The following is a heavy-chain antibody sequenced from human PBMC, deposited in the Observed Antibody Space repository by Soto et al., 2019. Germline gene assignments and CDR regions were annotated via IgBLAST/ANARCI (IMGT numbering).Heavy chain of an antibody. D-gene: IGHD3-22*01. CDR2: ISYDGSNK. CDR1: GFTLRRYC. CDR3: AKDAHYYGTSGYVPWVL. V-gene: IGHV3-30*18. Sequence: QVQLVESGGGVVQPGRSLRLSCAASGFTLRRYCMHWVRQAPGKGLEWVAVISYDGSNKYYADSVKGRFTISRDNSKNTLFLQMNDLRAEDTAVYYCAKDAHYYGTSGYVPWVLWGQGTMVTVSS. J-gene: IGHJ3*01.